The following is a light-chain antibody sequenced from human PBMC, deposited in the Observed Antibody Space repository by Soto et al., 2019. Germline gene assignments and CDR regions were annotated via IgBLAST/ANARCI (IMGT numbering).Light chain of an antibody. J-gene: IGKJ4*01. CDR2: GAS. CDR3: XQATIFPLT. CDR1: QAFXNL. V-gene: IGKV1-12*01. Sequence: DIXMTQSPSSVSASVGDRVIITCRASQAFXNLLAWYQQKPGKAPKLLIYGASTLQGGVPSRFSGSESGTDFTLTISSLQPEDSAXYYCXQATIFPLTFGGGTEVEIK.